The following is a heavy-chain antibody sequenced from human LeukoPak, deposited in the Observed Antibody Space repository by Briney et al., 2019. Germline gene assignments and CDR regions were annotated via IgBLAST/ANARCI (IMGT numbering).Heavy chain of an antibody. CDR1: GFTVSSNY. CDR3: ARSPPLYDFWSGYYVYCDY. CDR2: IYSGGST. D-gene: IGHD3-3*01. J-gene: IGHJ4*02. V-gene: IGHV3-66*02. Sequence: GGSLRLSCAASGFTVSSNYMSWVRQAPGKGLEWVSVIYSGGSTYYADSVKGRFTISRDNSKNTLYLQMNSLRAEDTAVYYCARSPPLYDFWSGYYVYCDYWGQGTLVTVSS.